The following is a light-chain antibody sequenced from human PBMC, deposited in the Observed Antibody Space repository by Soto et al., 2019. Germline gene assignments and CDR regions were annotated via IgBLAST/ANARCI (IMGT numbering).Light chain of an antibody. J-gene: IGLJ2*01. CDR3: SSYTTSNTVV. CDR2: DVT. CDR1: SSDVGGYNY. V-gene: IGLV2-14*03. Sequence: QSVLTQPASVSGSPGQSVAISCTGTSSDVGGYNYVSWYQQHPGKAPQLLIYDVTNRPSGVSDRFSGSKSGSTASLTISGLQAEDEADYYCSSYTTSNTVVFGGGTQLTV.